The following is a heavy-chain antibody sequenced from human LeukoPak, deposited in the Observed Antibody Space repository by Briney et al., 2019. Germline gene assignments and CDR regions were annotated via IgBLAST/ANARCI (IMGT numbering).Heavy chain of an antibody. CDR3: ARRGRRRYYGSGTYYNDYYFDY. CDR2: IYYSGST. V-gene: IGHV4-39*01. Sequence: SETLSLTCTVSGGSISSSSYYWGWIRQPPGKGLEWIGSIYYSGSTYYNPSLKSRVTMSVDTSKNQFSLKLSSVTAADTAVYYCARRGRRRYYGSGTYYNDYYFDYWGQGTLVTVSS. D-gene: IGHD3-10*01. J-gene: IGHJ4*02. CDR1: GGSISSSSYY.